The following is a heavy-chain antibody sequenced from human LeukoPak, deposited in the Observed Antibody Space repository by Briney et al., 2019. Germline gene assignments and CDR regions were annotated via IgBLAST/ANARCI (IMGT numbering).Heavy chain of an antibody. V-gene: IGHV3-53*01. CDR3: ARDRVGDGDYVGYFDY. D-gene: IGHD4-17*01. CDR1: GFTVSSNY. Sequence: TGGSLRLSCAASGFTVSSNYMSWVRQAPGKGLEWVSVIYSGGSTYYADSVKGRFTISRDNSKNTLYLQMNSLRAEDTAVYYRARDRVGDGDYVGYFDYWGQGTLVTVSS. J-gene: IGHJ4*02. CDR2: IYSGGST.